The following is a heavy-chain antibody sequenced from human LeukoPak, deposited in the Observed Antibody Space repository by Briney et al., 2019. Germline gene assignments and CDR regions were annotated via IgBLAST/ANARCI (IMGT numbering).Heavy chain of an antibody. CDR3: TKDHGVVTGVYYFDY. Sequence: GGSLRLSCAASGFTFDDYAMHWVRQAPGKGLEWVSGISWNSGSIGYADSVKGRFTISRDNAKNSLYLQMNSLRAEDTALYYCTKDHGVVTGVYYFDYWGQGTLVTVSS. J-gene: IGHJ4*02. CDR2: ISWNSGSI. CDR1: GFTFDDYA. D-gene: IGHD2-21*02. V-gene: IGHV3-9*01.